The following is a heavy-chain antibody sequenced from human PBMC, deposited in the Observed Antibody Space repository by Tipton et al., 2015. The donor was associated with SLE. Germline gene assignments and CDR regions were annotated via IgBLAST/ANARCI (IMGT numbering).Heavy chain of an antibody. D-gene: IGHD3-16*02. J-gene: IGHJ6*02. Sequence: TLSLTCTVSGGSISTYYWSWIRLPPGKGLEWIGYIYYSGSAYYNPFLKSRVTLSVDTSRNHLSLNLTSVTAADTAIYYCARGRYYYYGMDVWGLGATVTVSS. CDR1: GGSISTYY. V-gene: IGHV4-59*01. CDR3: ARGRYYYYGMDV. CDR2: IYYSGSA.